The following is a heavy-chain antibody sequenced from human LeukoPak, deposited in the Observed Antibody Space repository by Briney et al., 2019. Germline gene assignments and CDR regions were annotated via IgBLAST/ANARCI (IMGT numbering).Heavy chain of an antibody. J-gene: IGHJ4*02. V-gene: IGHV3-66*01. Sequence: GGSLRLSCAASGFTVSSNYMSWVRQAPGKGLEWVSVIYSGGSTYYADSVKGRFTISRDDSKNTLYLQMNSLKTEDTAVYYCTTAGVYWGQGTLVTVSS. CDR2: IYSGGST. CDR1: GFTVSSNY. CDR3: TTAGVY.